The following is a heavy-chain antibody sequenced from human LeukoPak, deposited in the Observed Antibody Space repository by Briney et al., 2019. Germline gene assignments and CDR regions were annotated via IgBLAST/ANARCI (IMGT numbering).Heavy chain of an antibody. D-gene: IGHD3-22*01. Sequence: GGSLRLSCAASGFTFSSYWMHWVRQAPGKGLVWVSRINSDGSSTSYADSVKGRFTISRDNAKNTLYLQMNSLRAEDTAVYYRARGPAPYYYDSSGYYHYYYYYGMDVWGQGTTVTVSS. V-gene: IGHV3-74*01. J-gene: IGHJ6*02. CDR1: GFTFSSYW. CDR2: INSDGSST. CDR3: ARGPAPYYYDSSGYYHYYYYYGMDV.